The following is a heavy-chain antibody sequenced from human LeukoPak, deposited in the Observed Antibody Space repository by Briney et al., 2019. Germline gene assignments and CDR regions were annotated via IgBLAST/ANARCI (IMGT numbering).Heavy chain of an antibody. Sequence: ASVKVSCKASGYTFISYGISWVRQAPGQGLEWMGGIIPIFGTANYAQKFQGRVTITADESTSTAYMELSSLRSEDTAVYYCARGPEATTRKMGVGRGYFDYWGQGTLVTVSS. CDR1: GYTFISYG. J-gene: IGHJ4*02. CDR3: ARGPEATTRKMGVGRGYFDY. D-gene: IGHD5-24*01. V-gene: IGHV1-69*01. CDR2: IIPIFGTA.